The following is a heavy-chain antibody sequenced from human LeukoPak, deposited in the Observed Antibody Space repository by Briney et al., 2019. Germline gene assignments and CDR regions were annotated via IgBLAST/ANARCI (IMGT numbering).Heavy chain of an antibody. Sequence: PGGSLRLSCAASGFTFSTHWMHWVRQTPGKGPVWVSRISPDGSRTAYADSVKGRFTISRDNARDTLYLQLNSLGAEDTAVYYCARVSSLWSFDYWGQGTLVTVSS. CDR1: GFTFSTHW. V-gene: IGHV3-74*01. CDR2: ISPDGSRT. D-gene: IGHD3-10*01. J-gene: IGHJ4*02. CDR3: ARVSSLWSFDY.